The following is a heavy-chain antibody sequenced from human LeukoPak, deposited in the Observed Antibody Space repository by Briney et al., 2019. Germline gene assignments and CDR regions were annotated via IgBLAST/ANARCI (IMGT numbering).Heavy chain of an antibody. Sequence: GGSLRLSCAASGFTFRKYWMSWVRQAPGKGLEWVANMNQDGGEKNYMDSVKGRFTISRDNARNSLYLQMNSLTVDDTAVYYCARDLGYSSFDYWGQGALVTVSS. CDR3: ARDLGYSSFDY. D-gene: IGHD2-15*01. CDR1: GFTFRKYW. V-gene: IGHV3-7*01. J-gene: IGHJ4*02. CDR2: MNQDGGEK.